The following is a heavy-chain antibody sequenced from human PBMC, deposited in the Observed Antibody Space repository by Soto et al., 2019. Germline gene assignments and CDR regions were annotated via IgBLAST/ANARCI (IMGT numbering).Heavy chain of an antibody. CDR1: GYTFTSYY. V-gene: IGHV1-46*03. J-gene: IGHJ4*02. CDR3: ARGLTVTGFDY. D-gene: IGHD4-17*01. Sequence: QVQMVQSGAEVKKPGASVKVSCKTSGYTFTSYYIHWVRQAPGQGLEWMGIINPSGGSTSYEQKFQRRDIMTRDTSTSTVYMELSSLRSEDTAVYYCARGLTVTGFDYWGQGTLVTVSS. CDR2: INPSGGST.